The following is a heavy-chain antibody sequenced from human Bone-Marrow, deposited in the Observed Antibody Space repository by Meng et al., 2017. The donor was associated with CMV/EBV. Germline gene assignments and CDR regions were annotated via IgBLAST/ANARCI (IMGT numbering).Heavy chain of an antibody. V-gene: IGHV4-39*07. D-gene: IGHD2-15*01. CDR2: VYHIGHP. CDR1: GGSVSNYY. J-gene: IGHJ6*02. Sequence: SETLSLTCAVSGGSVSNYYWAWIRQPPGKGLEWIGSVYHIGHPYYNPSLKSRVTISVDTSKNQFSLKLSSVTAADTAVYYCARCSYYYYGMDVWGQGTTVTVSS. CDR3: ARCSYYYYGMDV.